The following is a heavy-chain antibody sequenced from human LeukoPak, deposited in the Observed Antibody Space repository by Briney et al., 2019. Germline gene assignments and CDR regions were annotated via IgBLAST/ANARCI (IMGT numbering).Heavy chain of an antibody. CDR2: IYYGGST. J-gene: IGHJ4*02. D-gene: IGHD2-2*01. Sequence: SETLSLTCTVSGGSISSSTYYWGWIRQPPGKGLEWIGNIYYGGSTFYNPSLKSRVTISLDTSKNQFSLKLSSVTAADTAVYFCARQCSSTSCHSYWGQGTLVTVSS. CDR3: ARQCSSTSCHSY. CDR1: GGSISSSTYY. V-gene: IGHV4-39*01.